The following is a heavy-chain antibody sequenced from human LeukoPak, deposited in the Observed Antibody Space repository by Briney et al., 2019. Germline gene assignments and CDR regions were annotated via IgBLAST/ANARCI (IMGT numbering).Heavy chain of an antibody. CDR3: ARDLRFAYYYYGMDV. J-gene: IGHJ6*02. Sequence: PGGSLRLSCAASGFTFNRYRMHWVRQAPGKGLEWVANIKQDGSEKYYVDSVKGRFTISRDNAKNSLYLQMNSLRAEDTAVYYCARDLRFAYYYYGMDVWGQGTTVTVSS. CDR2: IKQDGSEK. D-gene: IGHD3-10*01. CDR1: GFTFNRYR. V-gene: IGHV3-7*03.